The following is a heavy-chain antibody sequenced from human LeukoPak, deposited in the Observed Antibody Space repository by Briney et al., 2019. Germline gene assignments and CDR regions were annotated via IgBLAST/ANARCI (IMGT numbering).Heavy chain of an antibody. J-gene: IGHJ4*02. V-gene: IGHV3-11*03. CDR1: GFTFSDYY. Sequence: GGSLRLSCAASGFTFSDYYMSWIRQAPGRGLEWVSYISWDSSYTSYADSVKGRFTVSRDNAQKSLYLQMDSLRAEDTAVYYCARRGYWGQGTLVTVSS. CDR2: ISWDSSYT. CDR3: ARRGY.